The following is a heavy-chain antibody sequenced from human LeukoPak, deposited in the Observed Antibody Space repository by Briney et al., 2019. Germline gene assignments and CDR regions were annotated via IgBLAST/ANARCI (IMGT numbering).Heavy chain of an antibody. CDR2: ISSSGSTI. J-gene: IGHJ6*04. Sequence: PGGSLRLSCAVSGFNFSNYWMSWVRQAPGKGLEWVSYISSSGSTIYYADSVKGRFTISRDNAKNSLYLQMNSLRAEDTAVYYCAELGITMIGGVWGKGTTVTISS. CDR3: AELGITMIGGV. D-gene: IGHD3-10*02. V-gene: IGHV3-48*04. CDR1: GFNFSNYW.